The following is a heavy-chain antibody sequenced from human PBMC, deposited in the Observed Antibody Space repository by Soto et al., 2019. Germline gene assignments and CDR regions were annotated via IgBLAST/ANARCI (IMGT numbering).Heavy chain of an antibody. D-gene: IGHD3-3*01. Sequence: QVQVVQSGDEVKETGASVRVSCKTSGYSFTAYGISWVRQAPGQGLEWMGWISCYNGKTKYAQKVQGRVTMTTDTSTSTAYMEVTSLRSDATAIYYCARDAPPPELRFLEWHNYDYNGMDVWGQGTTVTVSS. CDR1: GYSFTAYG. J-gene: IGHJ6*02. CDR2: ISCYNGKT. CDR3: ARDAPPPELRFLEWHNYDYNGMDV. V-gene: IGHV1-18*01.